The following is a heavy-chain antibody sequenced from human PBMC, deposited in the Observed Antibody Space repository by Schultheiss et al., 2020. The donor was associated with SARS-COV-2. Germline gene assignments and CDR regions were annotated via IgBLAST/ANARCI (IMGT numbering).Heavy chain of an antibody. V-gene: IGHV3-30*12. CDR3: ARGSSDAFDI. CDR2: ISHDGNSK. J-gene: IGHJ3*02. CDR1: GFTFSSYG. Sequence: GGSLRLSCAASGFTFSSYGMHWVRQAPGKGLEWVSFISHDGNSKLYADSVKGRFTNSRDNAKNSLYLQMNSLRAEDTAVYYCARGSSDAFDIWGQGTMVTVSS.